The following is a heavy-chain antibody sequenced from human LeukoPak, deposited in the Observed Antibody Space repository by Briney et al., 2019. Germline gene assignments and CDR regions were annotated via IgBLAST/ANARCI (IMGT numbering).Heavy chain of an antibody. D-gene: IGHD2/OR15-2a*01. V-gene: IGHV3-74*01. CDR3: ARAQGVATFTPLDY. J-gene: IGHJ4*02. CDR1: GFTFTSHW. CDR2: ISADGSTT. Sequence: GGSLRLSCAASGFTFTSHWMHWVRQAPGKGLVWDSRISADGSTTSYADSVKGRFTISRDNAKNTLYLQMNSLRDEDTAVYYCARAQGVATFTPLDYWGQGTLVTASS.